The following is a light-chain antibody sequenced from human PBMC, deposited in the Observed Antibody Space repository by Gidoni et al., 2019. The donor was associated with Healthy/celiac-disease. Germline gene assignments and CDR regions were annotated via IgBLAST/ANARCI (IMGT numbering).Light chain of an antibody. CDR2: WAS. V-gene: IGKV4-1*01. J-gene: IGKJ1*01. CDR1: QSVLYSSNNKNY. Sequence: DIVMPQSPDSLPVSLGERATINCQSSQSVLYSSNNKNYLAWYQQKPGQPPKLLIYWASTRESGVPDRFSGSGSGTDFTLTISSLQAEDVAVYYCQQYYSTPRTFGQGTKVEIK. CDR3: QQYYSTPRT.